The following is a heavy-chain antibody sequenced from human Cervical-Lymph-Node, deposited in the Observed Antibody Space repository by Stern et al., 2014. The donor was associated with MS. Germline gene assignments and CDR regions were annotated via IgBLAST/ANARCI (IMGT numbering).Heavy chain of an antibody. CDR2: FDPEDGKT. CDR1: GYTLTELA. J-gene: IGHJ5*02. V-gene: IGHV1-24*01. Sequence: VPLVEAGAEVKKPGASVKVSCKVSGYTLTELAMKWVRQAPGKGLEWMGGFDPEDGKTVYAQKFQGRITMTEDTSTDTAYMELSRLASEDTAVYYCVTFTGDPWGQGTLVTVSS. CDR3: VTFTGDP. D-gene: IGHD1-14*01.